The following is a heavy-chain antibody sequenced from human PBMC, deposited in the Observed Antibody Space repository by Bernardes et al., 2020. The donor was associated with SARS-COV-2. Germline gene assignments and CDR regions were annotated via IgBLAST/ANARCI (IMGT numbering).Heavy chain of an antibody. CDR1: GYTFTGYY. V-gene: IGHV1-2*04. Sequence: ASVKVSCKASGYTFTGYYMHWVRQAPGQGLEWMGWINPNSGGTNYAQKFQGWVTMTRDTSISTAYMELSRLRSDDTAVYYCARGVGEVTADNWFDPWGQGTLVTVSS. CDR3: ARGVGEVTADNWFDP. J-gene: IGHJ5*02. CDR2: INPNSGGT. D-gene: IGHD3-10*01.